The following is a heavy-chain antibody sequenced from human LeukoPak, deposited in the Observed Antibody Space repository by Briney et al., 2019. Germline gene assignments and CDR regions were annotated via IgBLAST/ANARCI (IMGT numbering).Heavy chain of an antibody. CDR1: GGTFSSYA. CDR2: IIAILGIA. CDR3: ARDLGGRFDP. Sequence: SVKVSCKASGGTFSSYAISWVRQAPGQGLEWMGRIIAILGIANYAQKFQGRVTITADKSTSTAYMELSSLRSEDTAVYYCARDLGGRFDPWGQGTLVTVSS. J-gene: IGHJ5*02. V-gene: IGHV1-69*04.